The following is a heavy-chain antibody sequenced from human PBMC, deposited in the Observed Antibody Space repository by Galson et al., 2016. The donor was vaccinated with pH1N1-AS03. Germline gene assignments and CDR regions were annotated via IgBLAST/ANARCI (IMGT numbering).Heavy chain of an antibody. V-gene: IGHV1-69*06. CDR1: EGTFSNFG. Sequence: SVKVSCKASEGTFSNFGISWVRQAPGQGLEWMGGFIPIFGTANVAQKFKGRVTITADNLELSSLRSDDTAVYYCARDNYYDTGAFYGHFDFLGPGTLVVVSS. CDR3: ARDNYYDTGAFYGHFDF. J-gene: IGHJ4*02. CDR2: FIPIFGTA. D-gene: IGHD3-22*01.